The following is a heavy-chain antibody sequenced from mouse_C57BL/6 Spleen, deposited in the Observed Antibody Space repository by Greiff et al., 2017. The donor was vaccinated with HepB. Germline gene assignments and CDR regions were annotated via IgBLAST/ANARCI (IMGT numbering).Heavy chain of an antibody. CDR2: ISSGSSTI. V-gene: IGHV5-17*01. D-gene: IGHD2-3*01. Sequence: EVKLMESGGGLVKPGGSLKLSCAASGFTFSDYGMHWVRQAPEKGLEWVAYISSGSSTIYYADTVKGRFTISRDNAKNTLFLQMTSLRSEDTAMYYCAMPPYDGYYGVDYWGQGTTLTVSS. CDR1: GFTFSDYG. J-gene: IGHJ2*01. CDR3: AMPPYDGYYGVDY.